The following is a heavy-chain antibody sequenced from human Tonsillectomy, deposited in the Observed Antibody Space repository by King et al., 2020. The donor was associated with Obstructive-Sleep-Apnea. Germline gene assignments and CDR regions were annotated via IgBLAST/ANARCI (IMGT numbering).Heavy chain of an antibody. D-gene: IGHD1-26*01. CDR2: IWYDGSNK. Sequence: HVQLVESGGGVVQPGRSLRLSCAASGFTFSSYGMHWVRQAPGKGLEWVAVIWYDGSNKYYADSVKGRFTISRDNSKNTLYLQMNSLRAEDTAVYYCAKSGEEYPLYFDYWGQGTLVNVSS. V-gene: IGHV3-33*06. CDR1: GFTFSSYG. J-gene: IGHJ4*02. CDR3: AKSGEEYPLYFDY.